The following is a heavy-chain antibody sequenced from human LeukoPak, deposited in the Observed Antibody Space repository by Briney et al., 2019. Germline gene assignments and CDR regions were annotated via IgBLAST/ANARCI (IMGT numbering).Heavy chain of an antibody. J-gene: IGHJ6*02. Sequence: GRSLRLSCVASGFTFSSYGMHWVRQAPGKGLEWVAVISYDGSNKYYADSVKGRFTISRDNSKNTLYLQMNSLRAEDTAVYYCGTAPYYYYYGMDVWGQGTTVTVSS. CDR3: GTAPYYYYYGMDV. CDR2: ISYDGSNK. V-gene: IGHV3-30*03. CDR1: GFTFSSYG.